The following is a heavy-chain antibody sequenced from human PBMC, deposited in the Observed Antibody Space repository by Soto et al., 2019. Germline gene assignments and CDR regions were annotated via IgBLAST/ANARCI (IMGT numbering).Heavy chain of an antibody. Sequence: QVQLVESGGGLVKPGGSLRLSCAASGFTFSDHYMSWIRQSPGKGLEWVSYISTTGSYTNYADSVKGRFTISRDNAKNSLYLQMNSLRAEDAAVYYCARDKYGWEFLIDCWGQGTLVTVSS. V-gene: IGHV3-11*05. CDR3: ARDKYGWEFLIDC. CDR2: ISTTGSYT. J-gene: IGHJ4*02. D-gene: IGHD3-10*01. CDR1: GFTFSDHY.